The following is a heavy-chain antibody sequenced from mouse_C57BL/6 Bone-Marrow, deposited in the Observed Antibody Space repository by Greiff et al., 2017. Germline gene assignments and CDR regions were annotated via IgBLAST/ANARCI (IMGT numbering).Heavy chain of an antibody. CDR2: IYPRSGNT. CDR1: GYTFTSYG. Sequence: QVQLQQSGAELARPGASVKLSCKASGYTFTSYGISWVKQRTGQGLEWIGEIYPRSGNTYYTEKFKGKATLTADTSSSTAYMELRRLTYDDSAVEFCARGDDYHFDCWGQGTTLTVSS. V-gene: IGHV1-81*01. D-gene: IGHD2-4*01. CDR3: ARGDDYHFDC. J-gene: IGHJ2*01.